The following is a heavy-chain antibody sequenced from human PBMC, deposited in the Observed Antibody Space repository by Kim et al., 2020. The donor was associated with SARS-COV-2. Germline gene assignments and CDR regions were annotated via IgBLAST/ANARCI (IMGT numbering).Heavy chain of an antibody. CDR1: GGSLSSHG. J-gene: IGHJ5*02. CDR3: VGYDTSGYFFDP. V-gene: IGHV1-69*13. CDR2: IIPIFGTT. D-gene: IGHD3-22*01. Sequence: SVKVSCKASGGSLSSHGISWVRQAPGQGLQWMGGIIPIFGTTNYAEKLQGRVTITADESTTTAYMDLRSLRSEDTAMYYCVGYDTSGYFFDPWGQGTMVTVSS.